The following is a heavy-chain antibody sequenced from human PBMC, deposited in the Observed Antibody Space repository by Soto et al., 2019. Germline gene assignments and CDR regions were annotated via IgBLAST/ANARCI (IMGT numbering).Heavy chain of an antibody. J-gene: IGHJ4*02. CDR1: GFSISTYG. CDR2: FSGSSGNT. D-gene: IGHD6-25*01. Sequence: EVQLLESGGGLAQPGGSLRLSCAASGFSISTYGVTWVRQAPGKGLEWVSGFSGSSGNTYYADSVKRRFTISSDNSKNTVYLQMNSLRAEDTAVYYCARCNGYGDSWGQGTLVPVSS. CDR3: ARCNGYGDS. V-gene: IGHV3-23*01.